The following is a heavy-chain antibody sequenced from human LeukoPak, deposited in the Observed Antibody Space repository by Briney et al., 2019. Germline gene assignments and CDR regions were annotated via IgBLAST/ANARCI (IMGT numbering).Heavy chain of an antibody. V-gene: IGHV3-48*01. CDR3: ARRYRTNGVCYWDY. Sequence: GGSLRLYCAASGFTFSSSSMNWVRQAPGKGLEWVSYISSGSSTICYADSVKGRFTISRDNAKNSLYLQMNSLRAEDTAVYYCARRYRTNGVCYWDYWGQGTLVTVSS. CDR1: GFTFSSSS. D-gene: IGHD2-8*01. J-gene: IGHJ4*02. CDR2: ISSGSSTI.